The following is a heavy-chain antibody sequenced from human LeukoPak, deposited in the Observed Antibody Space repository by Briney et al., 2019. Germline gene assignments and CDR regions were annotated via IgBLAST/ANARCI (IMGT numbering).Heavy chain of an antibody. Sequence: SETLSLTCTVSGGSISSYYWSWTRQPAGKGLEWIGRIYTSGSTNYNPSLKSRVTISVDKSKNQFSLKLSSVTAADTAVYYCARDADFWNGQPTNWGQGTLVTVSS. V-gene: IGHV4-4*07. CDR1: GGSISSYY. CDR2: IYTSGST. J-gene: IGHJ4*02. D-gene: IGHD3/OR15-3a*01. CDR3: ARDADFWNGQPTN.